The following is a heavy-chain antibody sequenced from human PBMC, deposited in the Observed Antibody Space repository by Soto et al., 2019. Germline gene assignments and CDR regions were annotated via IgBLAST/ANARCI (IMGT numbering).Heavy chain of an antibody. D-gene: IGHD6-13*01. J-gene: IGHJ5*02. Sequence: QVQLVESGGGVVKPGRSLRLSCSASGFTFSSYGMHWVRQAPGKGLEWVAVIWYDGSNKYYADSVKGRFTISRDNSKNTLYLQMNSLRAEDTAVYYCARVFHALYSSSWYWFDPCGQVTLVTVSS. CDR2: IWYDGSNK. CDR1: GFTFSSYG. CDR3: ARVFHALYSSSWYWFDP. V-gene: IGHV3-33*01.